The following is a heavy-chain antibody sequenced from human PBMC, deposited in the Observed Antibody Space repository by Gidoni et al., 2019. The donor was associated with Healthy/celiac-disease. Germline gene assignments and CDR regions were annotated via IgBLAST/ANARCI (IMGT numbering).Heavy chain of an antibody. CDR1: GFTYGDYA. D-gene: IGHD5-18*01. Sequence: EVQLVESGGGLVKPGRSLRLSCTASGFTYGDYAMSWFRQAPGKGLEWVGFIRSKAYGGTTEYAASVKGRFTISRDDSKSIAYLQMNSLKTEDTAVYYCTRDPEDVDTAIFDYWGQGTLVTVSS. V-gene: IGHV3-49*05. J-gene: IGHJ4*02. CDR3: TRDPEDVDTAIFDY. CDR2: IRSKAYGGTT.